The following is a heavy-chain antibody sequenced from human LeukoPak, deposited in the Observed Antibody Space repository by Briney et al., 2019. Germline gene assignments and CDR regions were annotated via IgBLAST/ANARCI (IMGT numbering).Heavy chain of an antibody. CDR3: ARGYSSSWYFLDY. CDR2: INPNSGGT. CDR1: GYTFTGYY. D-gene: IGHD6-13*01. J-gene: IGHJ4*02. Sequence: ASVKVSCKASGYTFTGYYMHWVRQAPGQGLEWMGWINPNSGGTNYAQKFQGRVTMTRDTSTSTAYMELSRLRSDDTAVYYCARGYSSSWYFLDYWGQGTLVTVSS. V-gene: IGHV1-2*02.